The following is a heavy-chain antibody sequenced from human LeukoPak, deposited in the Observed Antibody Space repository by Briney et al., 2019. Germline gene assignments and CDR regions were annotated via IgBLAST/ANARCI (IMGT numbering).Heavy chain of an antibody. D-gene: IGHD3-10*01. J-gene: IGHJ4*02. CDR2: IYTSGST. V-gene: IGHV4-61*02. CDR1: GGSISSGSYY. Sequence: SQTLSLTCTVSGGSISSGSYYWRWIRQPAGKGLEWLGRIYTSGSTNYNPSLKSRVTISVDTSKNQFSLKLSFVTAADTAVYYCARIPRWSQTVVRGVIIPDFDYWGQGTLVTVSS. CDR3: ARIPRWSQTVVRGVIIPDFDY.